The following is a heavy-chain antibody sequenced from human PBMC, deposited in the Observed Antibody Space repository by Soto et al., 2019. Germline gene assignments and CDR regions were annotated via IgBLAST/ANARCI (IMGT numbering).Heavy chain of an antibody. D-gene: IGHD3-3*01. J-gene: IGHJ4*02. CDR3: ARRNYDFWSGYPFDY. V-gene: IGHV4-34*01. CDR2: INHSGST. CDR1: GGSFSGYY. Sequence: SETLSLTCAVYGGSFSGYYRSWIRQPPGKGLEWIGEINHSGSTNYNPSLKSRVTISVDTSKNQFSLKLSSVTAADTAVYYCARRNYDFWSGYPFDYWGQGTLVTVSS.